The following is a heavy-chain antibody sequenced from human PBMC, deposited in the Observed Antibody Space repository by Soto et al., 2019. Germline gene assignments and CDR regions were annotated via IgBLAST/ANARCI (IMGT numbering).Heavy chain of an antibody. J-gene: IGHJ6*02. CDR1: GGSFSSSSYH. D-gene: IGHD1-26*01. Sequence: QLQLQESGPGLVKPSETLSLTCTVSGGSFSSSSYHWGWIRQPPGKGLEWIGNIYYSENTNYNPSLKGRVTMSADTSNNQFSLKLSSVTAADTAVYYCARLLLGPRPGNYYYAGDVWGQGTTVTVYS. CDR3: ARLLLGPRPGNYYYAGDV. CDR2: IYYSENT. V-gene: IGHV4-39*01.